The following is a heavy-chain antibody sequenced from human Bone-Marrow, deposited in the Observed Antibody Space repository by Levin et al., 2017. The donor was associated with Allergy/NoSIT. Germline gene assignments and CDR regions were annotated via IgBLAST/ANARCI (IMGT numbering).Heavy chain of an antibody. D-gene: IGHD4-17*01. CDR1: GYSFTSYW. V-gene: IGHV5-51*01. Sequence: KVSCKGSGYSFTSYWIGWVRQLPGKGLEWMGSIYPGDSDTRYSPSFQGQVTISADKSISTAYLQWSSLKASDTAMYYCARGAVTPECLDYWGQGTLVTVSS. CDR3: ARGAVTPECLDY. CDR2: IYPGDSDT. J-gene: IGHJ4*02.